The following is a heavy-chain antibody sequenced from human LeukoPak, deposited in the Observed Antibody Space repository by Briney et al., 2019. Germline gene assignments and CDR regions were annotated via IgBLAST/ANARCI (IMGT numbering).Heavy chain of an antibody. D-gene: IGHD3-3*01. CDR2: ISGSGGST. J-gene: IGHJ4*02. CDR3: AKDPYYDFWSGYVNVYYFDY. Sequence: GGSLRLSCAASGFTFSSYAMSWVRQAPGKGLEWVSAISGSGGSTYYADSVKGRSTISRDNSKNTLYLQMNSLRAEDTAVYYCAKDPYYDFWSGYVNVYYFDYWGQGTLVTVSS. V-gene: IGHV3-23*01. CDR1: GFTFSSYA.